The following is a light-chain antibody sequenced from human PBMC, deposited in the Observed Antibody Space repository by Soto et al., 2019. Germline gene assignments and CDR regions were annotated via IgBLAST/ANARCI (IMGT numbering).Light chain of an antibody. CDR2: YAS. V-gene: IGKV1-33*01. J-gene: IGKJ4*01. Sequence: DLQLTQSPSSLSASVGDRVTITCQASQDINNYLNWYQQKPGKAPKLMILYASSVETGVPSRFSGSGSGTHFTFTISSLEPEDIATYHCLQYEDLPLTFGGGTGVELK. CDR3: LQYEDLPLT. CDR1: QDINNY.